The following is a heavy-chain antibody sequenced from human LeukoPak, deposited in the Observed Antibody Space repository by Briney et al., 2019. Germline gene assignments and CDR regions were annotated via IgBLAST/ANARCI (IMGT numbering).Heavy chain of an antibody. V-gene: IGHV1-69*13. D-gene: IGHD4-11*01. CDR1: GGTFSSYA. CDR2: IIPIFGTA. CDR3: ARVPTVTIYYYYYYMDV. Sequence: SVKVSCKASGGTFSSYAISWVRQAPGQGLEWMGGIIPIFGTANYAQKFQGRVTITADESTSTAYMELSSLRSEDTAVYYCARVPTVTIYYYYYYMDVWGKGTMVTVSS. J-gene: IGHJ6*03.